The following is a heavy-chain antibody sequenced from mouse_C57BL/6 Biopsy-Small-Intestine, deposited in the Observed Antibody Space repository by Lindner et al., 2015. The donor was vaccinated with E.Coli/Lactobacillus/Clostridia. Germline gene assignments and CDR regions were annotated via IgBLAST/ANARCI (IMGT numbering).Heavy chain of an antibody. D-gene: IGHD2-5*01. CDR2: MNPNSGNT. J-gene: IGHJ2*01. V-gene: IGHV1-81*01. CDR1: GDTFTTYD. Sequence: SVKVSCKASGDTFTTYDINWVRQATGQGLEWMGWMNPNSGNTGYAQKFQGRVTMTGNTSISTAYMELSSLRSEDTAVYYCARRLSGYSNSWYYFDYWGQGTLVTVSS. CDR3: ARRLSGYSNSWYYFDY.